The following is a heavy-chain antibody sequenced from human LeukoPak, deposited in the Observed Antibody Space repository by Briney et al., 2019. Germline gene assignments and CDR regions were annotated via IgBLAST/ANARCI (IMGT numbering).Heavy chain of an antibody. Sequence: SETLSLTCAVYGGSFSGYYWSWIRQPPGKGVEWIGEINHSGSTNYNPSLKSRVTTSVDTSKNQFSLKLSSVTAADTAVYYCARGDDYGGNVDYWGQGTLVTVSS. V-gene: IGHV4-34*01. CDR3: ARGDDYGGNVDY. D-gene: IGHD4-23*01. CDR2: INHSGST. CDR1: GGSFSGYY. J-gene: IGHJ4*02.